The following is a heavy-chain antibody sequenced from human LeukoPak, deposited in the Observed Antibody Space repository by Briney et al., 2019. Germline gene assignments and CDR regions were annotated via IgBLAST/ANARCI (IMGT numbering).Heavy chain of an antibody. V-gene: IGHV4-39*07. CDR3: ARDNPYGSGTDY. Sequence: SESLSLTCNVSGGSISSSSYYWGWIRQPPGKGLEWIGSIYFSGRTYYNMSLKSRVTISIDTSKNQFSLKVNSVTAADTAVYYCARDNPYGSGTDYWGQGTLVTVSS. D-gene: IGHD3-10*01. J-gene: IGHJ4*02. CDR2: IYFSGRT. CDR1: GGSISSSSYY.